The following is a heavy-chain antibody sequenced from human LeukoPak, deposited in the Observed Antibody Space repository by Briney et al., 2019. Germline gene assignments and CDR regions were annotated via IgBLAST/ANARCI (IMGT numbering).Heavy chain of an antibody. CDR2: IYASGST. V-gene: IGHV4-4*09. CDR3: ARLKPNFLGTFDS. CDR1: GGSISSYY. D-gene: IGHD7-27*01. Sequence: SETLSLTCTVSGGSISSYYWSWIRQPPGRGLEWIGNIYASGSTYFNPSLRSRVAVSMDTSKNQFSLNLTSVTAADTAMFYCARLKPNFLGTFDSWGQGALVTVSS. J-gene: IGHJ4*02.